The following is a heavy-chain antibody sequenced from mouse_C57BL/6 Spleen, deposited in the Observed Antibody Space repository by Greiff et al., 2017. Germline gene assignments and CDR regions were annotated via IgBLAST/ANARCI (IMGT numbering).Heavy chain of an antibody. CDR1: GYSITSGYS. V-gene: IGHV3-1*02. CDR3: ARGDNYDY. J-gene: IGHJ2*01. D-gene: IGHD1-3*01. CDR2: IHYSGST. Sequence: EVQLVESGPDLVKPSQSLSLTCTVTGYSITSGYSWHWIRQFPGNKLEWMGYIHYSGSTNYTPSLKSRISITRDTSKNQFFLQLNSVTTVDTATYYCARGDNYDYWGQGTTLTVSS.